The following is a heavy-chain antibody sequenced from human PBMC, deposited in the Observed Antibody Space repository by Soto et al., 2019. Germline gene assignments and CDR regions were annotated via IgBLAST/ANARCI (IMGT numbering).Heavy chain of an antibody. Sequence: SVKVSCKASGGTFSSYAISWVRQAPGQGLEWMGGIIPIFGTANYAQKFQGRVTITADESTSTAYMELSSLRSEDTAVYYCASRFGYDSSGYPGWECPYWRQGTLVTVSS. CDR3: ASRFGYDSSGYPGWECPY. D-gene: IGHD3-22*01. V-gene: IGHV1-69*13. J-gene: IGHJ4*02. CDR1: GGTFSSYA. CDR2: IIPIFGTA.